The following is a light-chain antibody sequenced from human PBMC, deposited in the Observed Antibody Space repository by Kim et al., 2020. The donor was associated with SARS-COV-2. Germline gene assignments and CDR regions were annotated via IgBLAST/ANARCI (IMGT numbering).Light chain of an antibody. Sequence: SPGERATPSCRASQSVSNNLAWYQHKPGQPPRLLIYGVSTRATGVPARFSGSGSGTDFTLTVSSLQSEDFAVYYCHQYNDWPPGDTFGQGTKLEI. J-gene: IGKJ2*01. V-gene: IGKV3-15*01. CDR2: GVS. CDR1: QSVSNN. CDR3: HQYNDWPPGDT.